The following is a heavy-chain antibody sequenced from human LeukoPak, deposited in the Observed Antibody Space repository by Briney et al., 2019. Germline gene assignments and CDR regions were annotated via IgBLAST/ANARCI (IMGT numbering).Heavy chain of an antibody. V-gene: IGHV4-34*01. D-gene: IGHD3-22*01. CDR1: GGSFSGYY. Sequence: SETLSLTCAVYGGSFSGYYWSWIRQPPGKGLEWIGEINHSGSTNYNPSLKSRVTISVDTSKNQFSLKLSSVTAADTAVYYCAGGRYYYDSSGYYYIWFDPWGQGTLVTVSS. CDR2: INHSGST. J-gene: IGHJ5*02. CDR3: AGGRYYYDSSGYYYIWFDP.